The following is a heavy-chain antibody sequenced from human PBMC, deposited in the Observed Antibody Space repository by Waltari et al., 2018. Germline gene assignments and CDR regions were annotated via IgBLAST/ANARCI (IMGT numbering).Heavy chain of an antibody. CDR1: GFTFSSYT. Sequence: DVQVVESGGGLVQPGESLRLSCAASGFTFSSYTLNWVRQAPGKGLAWVSSITRSGRGQYHADLGKGRFNIPRDNAKNSLYLQMNSLRAEDTAVYYCAREGRDGANSRWFDPWGQGTLVTVSS. D-gene: IGHD4-17*01. J-gene: IGHJ5*02. CDR2: ITRSGRGQ. V-gene: IGHV3-48*01. CDR3: AREGRDGANSRWFDP.